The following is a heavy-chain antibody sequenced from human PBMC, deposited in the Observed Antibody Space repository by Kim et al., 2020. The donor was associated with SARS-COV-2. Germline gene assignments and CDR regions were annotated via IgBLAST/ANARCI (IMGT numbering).Heavy chain of an antibody. V-gene: IGHV4-39*07. Sequence: SETLSLTCTVSGDSVSDSSFYWGWIRQSPGKGLEWVGSIYDSKTTYSKPSLQSRVFISVDTPKNQFSLKLTSVTAADTAVYYCVRNRLGGSYPMDLWGPG. CDR2: IYDSKTT. CDR3: VRNRLGGSYPMDL. D-gene: IGHD3-3*01. J-gene: IGHJ6*02. CDR1: GDSVSDSSFY.